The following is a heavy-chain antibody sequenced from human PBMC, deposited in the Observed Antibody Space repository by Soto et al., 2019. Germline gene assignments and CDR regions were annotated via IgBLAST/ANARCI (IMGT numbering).Heavy chain of an antibody. Sequence: QAGGSLRLSCAASGFTFSSYEMNWVRQAPGKGLEWVSYISSSGSTIYYADSVKGRFTISRDNAKNSLYLQMNSLRAEDTAVYYCATIQRATVTLDAFDIWGQGTMVTVSS. CDR2: ISSSGSTI. D-gene: IGHD4-17*01. CDR1: GFTFSSYE. CDR3: ATIQRATVTLDAFDI. V-gene: IGHV3-48*03. J-gene: IGHJ3*02.